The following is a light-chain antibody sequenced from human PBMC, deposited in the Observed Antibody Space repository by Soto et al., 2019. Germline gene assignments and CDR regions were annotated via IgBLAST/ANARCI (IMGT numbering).Light chain of an antibody. CDR1: QSVSSN. J-gene: IGKJ1*01. CDR2: GAS. Sequence: EIVMTQSPATLSVSPGERATLSCRASQSVSSNFAWYQQKPGQAPRLLIYGASTRATGIPARFSGSGSGTEFTLTISRLPSEDFAVYYCQQYNNWPPWTFGQGTKVEIK. CDR3: QQYNNWPPWT. V-gene: IGKV3-15*01.